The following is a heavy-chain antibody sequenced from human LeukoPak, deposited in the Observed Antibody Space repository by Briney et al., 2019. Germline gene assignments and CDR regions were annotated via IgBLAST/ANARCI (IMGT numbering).Heavy chain of an antibody. V-gene: IGHV3-23*01. J-gene: IGHJ4*02. D-gene: IGHD4-17*01. CDR2: ISGSDRST. CDR1: GFTFSSYA. Sequence: GGSLRLSCAASGFTFSSYAMSWVRQAPGKGLEWVSGISGSDRSTYYADSVKGRFTISRDNSDNTLYLQMNSLRAEDTAVFYCAKEIWPTVTTPGHTYFDYWGQGALVTVSS. CDR3: AKEIWPTVTTPGHTYFDY.